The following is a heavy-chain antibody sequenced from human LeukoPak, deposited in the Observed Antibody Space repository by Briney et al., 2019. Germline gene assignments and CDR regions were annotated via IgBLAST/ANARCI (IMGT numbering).Heavy chain of an antibody. V-gene: IGHV4-34*01. J-gene: IGHJ4*02. CDR2: INRSGIT. CDR3: AGGDYFDH. CDR1: GGSFRGHY. Sequence: SETLSLPCAVYGGSFRGHYWSWIRQSPGKGLEWIGEINRSGITNYNPSLKSRVTISVETSKKQFSLTPESVDTADPAVVFCAGGDYFDHWGQGTLVTVSS.